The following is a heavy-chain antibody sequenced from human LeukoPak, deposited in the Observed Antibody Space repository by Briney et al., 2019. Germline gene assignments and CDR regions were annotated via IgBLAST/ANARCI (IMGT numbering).Heavy chain of an antibody. V-gene: IGHV3-48*03. Sequence: GGSLRLSCAASGFTFSSYEMNWVRQAPGKGLEWVSYISNSGSTIYYADSVKGRFTISRDNAKNSLYLQMNSLRAEDTAVYYCASSRGSWPDYFDYWGQGTLVTVSS. D-gene: IGHD6-13*01. CDR1: GFTFSSYE. CDR2: ISNSGSTI. CDR3: ASSRGSWPDYFDY. J-gene: IGHJ4*02.